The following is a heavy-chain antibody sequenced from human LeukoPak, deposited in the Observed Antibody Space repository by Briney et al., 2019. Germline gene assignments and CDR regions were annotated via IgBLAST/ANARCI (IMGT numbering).Heavy chain of an antibody. CDR2: IYISGST. Sequence: PSQTLSLTCTVSGGSISSGSYYWSWIRQPAGKGLEWIGRIYISGSTNYNPSLKSRVTISVDTSKNQFSLKLYSVTAADTAVYYCARRAVDNSYYYYMDVWGKGTTVTVSS. V-gene: IGHV4-61*02. CDR1: GGSISSGSYY. D-gene: IGHD6-19*01. CDR3: ARRAVDNSYYYYMDV. J-gene: IGHJ6*03.